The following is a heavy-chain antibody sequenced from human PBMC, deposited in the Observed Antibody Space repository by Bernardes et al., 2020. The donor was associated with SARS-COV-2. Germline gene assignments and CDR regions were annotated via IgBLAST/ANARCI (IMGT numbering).Heavy chain of an antibody. CDR2: IFPDGGNK. J-gene: IGHJ4*02. Sequence: GGSLRLSCEASGFTFSKYKMQWLRQAPGKGLEWVSPIFPDGGNKYHADSVKGRFTISRDNSQNTLYMQMNSRTAEDTAIYYSAREADSFTDWGQGTLVNV. D-gene: IGHD3-22*01. V-gene: IGHV3-30*01. CDR3: AREADSFTD. CDR1: GFTFSKYK.